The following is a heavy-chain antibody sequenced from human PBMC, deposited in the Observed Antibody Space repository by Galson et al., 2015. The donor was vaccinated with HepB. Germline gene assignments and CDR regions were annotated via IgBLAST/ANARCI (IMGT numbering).Heavy chain of an antibody. D-gene: IGHD1-26*01. CDR1: GFSLSTSGVG. Sequence: PALVKPTQTLTLTCSFSGFSLSTSGVGVAWIRQPPGKALEWLALIYWDDDKRYSPSLKSRLTITKDTSKNQVVLTMSNMDPVDTATYYCAHSGWELLWGGRADAFDIWGQGTMVTVSS. J-gene: IGHJ3*02. V-gene: IGHV2-5*02. CDR3: AHSGWELLWGGRADAFDI. CDR2: IYWDDDK.